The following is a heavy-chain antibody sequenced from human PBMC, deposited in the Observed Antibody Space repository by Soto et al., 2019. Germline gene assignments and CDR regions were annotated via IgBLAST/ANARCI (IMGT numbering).Heavy chain of an antibody. CDR2: IYASGGT. J-gene: IGHJ4*02. Sequence: QVQLQESGPALVKPSETLSLSCTVSGASISGFYWSWIRQPAGKGLEWIGRIYASGGTTYHPSLTSRATISLDTSKNQFSLKLTSVTAADTAVYYCAGIPGGYWGQGTLVTVSS. V-gene: IGHV4-4*07. CDR3: AGIPGGY. D-gene: IGHD2-15*01. CDR1: GASISGFY.